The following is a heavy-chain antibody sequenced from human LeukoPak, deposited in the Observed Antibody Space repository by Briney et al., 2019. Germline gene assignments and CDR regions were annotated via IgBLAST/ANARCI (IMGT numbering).Heavy chain of an antibody. Sequence: SETLSLTCTVSGGSISSYYWSWIRQPPGKGLEWIGYIYYSGSTTYNPSLKSRVTISMDTSNNHFSLKLGSVTAADTAVYYCAKGWGSEELNWFDPWGQGTLVIVSS. CDR1: GGSISSYY. CDR3: AKGWGSEELNWFDP. CDR2: IYYSGST. D-gene: IGHD3-16*01. J-gene: IGHJ5*02. V-gene: IGHV4-59*08.